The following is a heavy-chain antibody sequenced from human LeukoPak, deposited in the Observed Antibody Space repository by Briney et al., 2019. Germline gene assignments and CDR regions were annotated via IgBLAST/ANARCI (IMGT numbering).Heavy chain of an antibody. CDR3: ARGSVFWSGYYGWRVDYYYYYMDV. Sequence: SETLSLTCAVYGGSFSGYYWSWIRQPPGKGLEWIGEINHSGSTNYNPSLESRVTISVDTSKNQFSLKLSSVTAADTAVYYCARGSVFWSGYYGWRVDYYYYYMDVWGKGTTVTVSS. V-gene: IGHV4-34*01. J-gene: IGHJ6*03. CDR1: GGSFSGYY. CDR2: INHSGST. D-gene: IGHD3-3*01.